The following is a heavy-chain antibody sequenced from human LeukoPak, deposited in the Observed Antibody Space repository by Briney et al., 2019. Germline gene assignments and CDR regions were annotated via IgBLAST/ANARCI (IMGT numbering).Heavy chain of an antibody. D-gene: IGHD3-3*01. J-gene: IGHJ4*02. Sequence: ASVKVSCKASGYTFTSYGISWVRQAPGQGLEWMGWISAYNGNTNYAQKLQGRVTMTTDTSTSTAYMELRSLRSDDTAVYYCAREPAYYDFWSGYQHGYYFGYWGQGTLVTVSS. CDR2: ISAYNGNT. CDR3: AREPAYYDFWSGYQHGYYFGY. CDR1: GYTFTSYG. V-gene: IGHV1-18*01.